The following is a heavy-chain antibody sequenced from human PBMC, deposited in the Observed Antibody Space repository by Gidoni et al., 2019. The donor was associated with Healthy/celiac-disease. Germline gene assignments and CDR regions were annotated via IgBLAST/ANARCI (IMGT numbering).Heavy chain of an antibody. Sequence: EVQLLESGGGLVQPGGSLRLSCAASGFTFSSYAMSWVRQAPGKGLEWVSAISGSGGSTYYADSVKGRFTISRDNSKNTLYLQMNSLRAEDTAVYYCAKDRHIAAAGWNWFDPWGQGTLVTVSS. CDR3: AKDRHIAAAGWNWFDP. CDR1: GFTFSSYA. J-gene: IGHJ5*02. CDR2: ISGSGGST. D-gene: IGHD6-13*01. V-gene: IGHV3-23*01.